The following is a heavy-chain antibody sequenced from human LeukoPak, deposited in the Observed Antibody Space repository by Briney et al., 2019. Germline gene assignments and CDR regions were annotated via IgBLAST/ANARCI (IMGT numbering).Heavy chain of an antibody. CDR3: ARERSDIDAFDI. CDR2: IYYSGST. V-gene: IGHV4-30-4*01. CDR1: GGSISSGDYY. Sequence: PSETLSLTCTVSGGSISSGDYYWSWIRQPPGKGLEWIGYIYYSGSTYYNPSLKSRVTISVDTSKNQFSLKLSSVTAADTAVYYCARERSDIDAFDIWGQGTKVTVSS. J-gene: IGHJ3*02.